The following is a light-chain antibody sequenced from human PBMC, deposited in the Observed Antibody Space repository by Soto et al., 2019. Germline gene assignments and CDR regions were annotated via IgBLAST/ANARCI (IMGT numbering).Light chain of an antibody. J-gene: IGKJ1*01. V-gene: IGKV1-27*01. CDR3: QKYDTAPQT. Sequence: DIQMTQSPSSLSASVGDTVTITCRSSQGIIDYLAWYQQRPGKVPKLLIYAASTLHTGLPSRFSGSGAGTDFTLTISSLQPEDVATYYCQKYDTAPQTFGQGTRVEIK. CDR1: QGIIDY. CDR2: AAS.